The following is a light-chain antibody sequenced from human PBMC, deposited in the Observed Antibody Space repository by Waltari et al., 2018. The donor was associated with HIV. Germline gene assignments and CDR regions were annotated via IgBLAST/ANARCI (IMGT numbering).Light chain of an antibody. CDR1: SPHRLYA. J-gene: IGLJ2*01. CDR2: LNRDGGH. V-gene: IGLV4-69*01. Sequence: QLVLTHSPSASASLGASFKLTCTLSSPHRLYAIAWHRQQPEPRPRYLMKLNRDGGHRKGDGIPDRFSGSASGAERYLTISNVQSEDEGTYYCQTWGAGIVVFGGGTRLSVL. CDR3: QTWGAGIVV.